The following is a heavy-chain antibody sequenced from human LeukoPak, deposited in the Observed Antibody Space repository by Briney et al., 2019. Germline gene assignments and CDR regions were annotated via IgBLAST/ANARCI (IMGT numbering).Heavy chain of an antibody. D-gene: IGHD2-2*01. V-gene: IGHV3-23*01. Sequence: RPGGSLRLSCAASGFTFTNYAMSWVRQAPGKGLEWVSGIGPSGGGTYYAHSVNGRFTISRDNSRNTLYVQMNSLRAEDTAIYYCAKAVPDLIVPGAQGGFDLWGQGTLVTVSS. CDR3: AKAVPDLIVPGAQGGFDL. J-gene: IGHJ4*02. CDR2: IGPSGGGT. CDR1: GFTFTNYA.